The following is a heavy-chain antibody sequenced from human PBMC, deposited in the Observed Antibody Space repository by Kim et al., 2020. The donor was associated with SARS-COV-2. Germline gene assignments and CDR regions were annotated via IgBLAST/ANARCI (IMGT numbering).Heavy chain of an antibody. CDR2: ITKNSATI. J-gene: IGHJ3*02. CDR3: VRDRWGGSFDI. CDR1: GFTFSAYD. Sequence: GGSLRLSCATSGFTFSAYDMHWVRLPPGKGLEWLSFITKNSATIYYADSVKGRFTISRDNAKNSLYLQMNSLRDEDTAVYYCVRDRWGGSFDICGQGTMVTVSS. D-gene: IGHD3-16*01. V-gene: IGHV3-48*02.